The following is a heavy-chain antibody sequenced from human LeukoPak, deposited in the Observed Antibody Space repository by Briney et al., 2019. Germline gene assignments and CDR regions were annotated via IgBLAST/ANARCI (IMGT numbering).Heavy chain of an antibody. D-gene: IGHD6-13*01. CDR2: IRSKAYGGIT. CDR1: EFTFGDYT. V-gene: IGHV3-49*03. J-gene: IGHJ3*02. Sequence: GGSLRLSCTGSEFTFGDYTINWFRQAPGKGLEWVGFIRSKAYGGITEYAASVKGRFTISRDDYKSIAYLQMNSLKTEDTAVYYCTRTFYSTSWSLPFDIWGQGTMVTVSS. CDR3: TRTFYSTSWSLPFDI.